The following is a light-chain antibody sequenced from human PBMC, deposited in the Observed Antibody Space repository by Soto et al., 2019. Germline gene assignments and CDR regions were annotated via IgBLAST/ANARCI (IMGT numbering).Light chain of an antibody. CDR2: GAY. CDR1: QSVSTN. J-gene: IGKJ4*02. V-gene: IGKV3-15*01. CDR3: QHYGSYAET. Sequence: ASMACMSSQSVSTNLAWYQQRPGQAPRLIISGAYTRATGIPARFSGSGPGPEITFPISSLQPEDFATYYCQHYGSYAETVGGGTKVDIK.